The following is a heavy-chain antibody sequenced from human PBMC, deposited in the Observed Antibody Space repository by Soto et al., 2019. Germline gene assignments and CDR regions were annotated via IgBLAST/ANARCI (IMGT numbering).Heavy chain of an antibody. CDR1: GFTFSNNA. J-gene: IGHJ6*02. V-gene: IGHV3-30-3*01. Sequence: QVQLVESGGGVVQPGRSLRLSCAASGFTFSNNAMDWVRQAPGKGLAWVAVISYDGSNKYIAESVKGRFTSSRDNSKNTLFLQMNSLRAEDTAVYYCARGTTTSAFSAMDVWGQGTTVTVSS. D-gene: IGHD1-1*01. CDR3: ARGTTTSAFSAMDV. CDR2: ISYDGSNK.